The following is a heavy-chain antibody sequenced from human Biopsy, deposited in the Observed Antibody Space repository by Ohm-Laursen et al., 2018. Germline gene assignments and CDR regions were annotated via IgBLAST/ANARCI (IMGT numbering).Heavy chain of an antibody. V-gene: IGHV4-34*01. D-gene: IGHD6-19*01. Sequence: SDTLSLTCAAYGGSFSGYYWSWIRQPPGKGLEWIGEINHSGSTDYNPSLKSRVTISVDTSKNQFSLKLSSVTAADTAVYYCARGRLRAVARFDYWGQGTLVTVSS. CDR3: ARGRLRAVARFDY. J-gene: IGHJ4*02. CDR2: INHSGST. CDR1: GGSFSGYY.